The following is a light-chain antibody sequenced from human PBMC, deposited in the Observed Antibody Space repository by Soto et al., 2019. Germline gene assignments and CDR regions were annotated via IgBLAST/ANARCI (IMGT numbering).Light chain of an antibody. V-gene: IGKV3-20*01. J-gene: IGKJ1*01. CDR3: QQFGSSVT. Sequence: EIVLTQSPGSLSLSPGERATLSCRASQSVSSTFFAWYQQRPGQAPRLLMYGAPSRATGIPERFSGSGSGTEFTITISRLEPEVFAVYYGQQFGSSVTCGQGTKVEI. CDR2: GAP. CDR1: QSVSSTF.